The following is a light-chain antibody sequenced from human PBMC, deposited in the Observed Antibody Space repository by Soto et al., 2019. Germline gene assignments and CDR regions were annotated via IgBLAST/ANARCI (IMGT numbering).Light chain of an antibody. CDR2: DAS. CDR1: QGVSSY. V-gene: IGKV3D-11*01. Sequence: EIVLTQSPATLSLSPGERATLSCRASQGVSSYLAWYQQKPGQAPRLLIYDASNRATGIPARFSGSGPGTDFTLTISSLEPEDFAVYYCQQYKNWPLFGQGTRLEIK. J-gene: IGKJ5*01. CDR3: QQYKNWPL.